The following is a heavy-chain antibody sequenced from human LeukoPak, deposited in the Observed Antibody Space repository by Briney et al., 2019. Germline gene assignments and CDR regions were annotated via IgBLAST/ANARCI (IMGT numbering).Heavy chain of an antibody. CDR2: IWYDGSNK. J-gene: IGHJ4*02. V-gene: IGHV3-30*19. CDR3: ASFRIAARPYYFDY. CDR1: GFTFSSYG. Sequence: GGSLRLSCAASGFTFSSYGMHWVRQAPGKGLEWVAVIWYDGSNKYYADSVKGRFTISRDNSKNTLYLQMNSLRAEDTAVYYCASFRIAARPYYFDYWGQGTLVTVSS. D-gene: IGHD6-6*01.